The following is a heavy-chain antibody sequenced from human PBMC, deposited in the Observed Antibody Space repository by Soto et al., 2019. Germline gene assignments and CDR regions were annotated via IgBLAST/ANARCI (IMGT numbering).Heavy chain of an antibody. CDR3: ARASYSSGWLGYYFDY. Sequence: QVQLVQSGAEVKKPGASVKVSCKASGYTFTGYYMHWVRQAPGQGLEWMGWINPNSGGTNYAQKFQGWVTMTRDTSISIAYMELSRLRSDDTAVYYCARASYSSGWLGYYFDYWGQGTLVTVSS. CDR1: GYTFTGYY. J-gene: IGHJ4*02. V-gene: IGHV1-2*04. D-gene: IGHD6-19*01. CDR2: INPNSGGT.